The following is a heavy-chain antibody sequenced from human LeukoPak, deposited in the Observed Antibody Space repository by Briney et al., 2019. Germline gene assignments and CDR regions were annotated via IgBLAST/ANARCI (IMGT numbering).Heavy chain of an antibody. CDR2: IYHSGTT. V-gene: IGHV4-30-2*01. CDR1: DDSITSGAYY. D-gene: IGHD3-10*01. J-gene: IGHJ4*02. Sequence: SQTLSLTCSVSDDSITSGAYYWSWIRQPPGKGLEWIGCIYHSGTTSYNPSLKSRVTISVDTSKNQFSLKLSSVTAADTAVYYCASPVQGSGSYYVYWGQGTLVTVSS. CDR3: ASPVQGSGSYYVY.